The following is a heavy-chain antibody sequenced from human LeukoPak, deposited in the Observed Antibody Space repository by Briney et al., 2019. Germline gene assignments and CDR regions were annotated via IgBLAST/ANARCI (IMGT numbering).Heavy chain of an antibody. CDR2: IRSGGTTI. V-gene: IGHV3-11*01. CDR3: AKGRGTMVRVEYDY. J-gene: IGHJ4*02. D-gene: IGHD3-10*01. Sequence: GGSLRLSCAASGFTFSDYYMTWIRQAPGKGLEWVSYIRSGGTTIYYADSVKGRFTISRDNAKNSLYLQMNSLRAEDTAVYFCAKGRGTMVRVEYDYWGQGTLVTVSS. CDR1: GFTFSDYY.